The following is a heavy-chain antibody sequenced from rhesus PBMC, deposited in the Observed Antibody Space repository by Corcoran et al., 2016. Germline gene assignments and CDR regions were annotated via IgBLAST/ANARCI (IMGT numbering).Heavy chain of an antibody. J-gene: IGHJ4*01. V-gene: IGHV4-73*01. CDR2: IYGNSAST. CDR1: GGSISGYYY. CDR3: GRGGGIAAAGIDY. Sequence: QVQLQQWGEGLVKPSETLSLTCAVYGGSISGYYYWSWIRQPPGKGLEWIGYIYGNSASTTYNPSLKYRGTISKDPSKNQFSLKLGVGTAADTAVYYGGRGGGIAAAGIDYWGQGVLVTVSS. D-gene: IGHD6-25*01.